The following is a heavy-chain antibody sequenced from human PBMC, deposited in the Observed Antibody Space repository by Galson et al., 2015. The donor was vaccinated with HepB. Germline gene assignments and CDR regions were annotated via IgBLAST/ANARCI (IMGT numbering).Heavy chain of an antibody. J-gene: IGHJ3*02. CDR3: ARDTYDFSSGDGTAFDI. CDR2: ISAYNGNT. CDR1: GYTFSSYG. Sequence: SVKVSCKASGYTFSSYGISWVRQAPGQGPEWMGWISAYNGNTNHAQKVQDRLTMTTDTSTTTAYMELRSLRPDDTAVYYCARDTYDFSSGDGTAFDIWGQGKMVTVSS. D-gene: IGHD3-3*01. V-gene: IGHV1-18*01.